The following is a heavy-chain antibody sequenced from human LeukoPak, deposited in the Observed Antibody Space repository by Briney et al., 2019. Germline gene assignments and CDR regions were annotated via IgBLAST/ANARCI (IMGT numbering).Heavy chain of an antibody. J-gene: IGHJ4*02. D-gene: IGHD2-21*02. Sequence: GGSLRLSCAASGLTLNYYAMTWVRQAPGKGLDWVSSISGAANTFYYADSVKGRFTISRDNSGNTVYLQMDSLRADDTAVYYCAKQGSDSSPKFHDYWGQGTLVTVSS. CDR2: ISGAANTF. CDR1: GLTLNYYA. V-gene: IGHV3-23*01. CDR3: AKQGSDSSPKFHDY.